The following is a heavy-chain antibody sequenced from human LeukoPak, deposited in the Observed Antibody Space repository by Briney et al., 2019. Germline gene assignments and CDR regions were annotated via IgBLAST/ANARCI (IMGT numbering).Heavy chain of an antibody. CDR2: ISGSGGST. Sequence: GGSLRLSCAASEFTVSSYAMSWVRQAPGKGLEWVSAISGSGGSTYYADSVKGRFTISRDNSKNTLYLQMNSLRAEDTAVYYCAKDRGHSSSWTLGMDVWGQATTVTVSS. CDR3: AKDRGHSSSWTLGMDV. D-gene: IGHD6-13*01. V-gene: IGHV3-23*01. CDR1: EFTVSSYA. J-gene: IGHJ6*02.